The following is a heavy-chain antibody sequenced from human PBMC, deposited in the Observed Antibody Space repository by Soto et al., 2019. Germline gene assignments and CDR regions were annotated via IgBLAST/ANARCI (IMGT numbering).Heavy chain of an antibody. Sequence: SETLSLTCAVSGDSISTFYWSWIRQPPGEGLEWIGYIHYSGSTNYNPSLKSQVIISVDTSKNQFSLKLSSVTAADTAVYFCARVRSNLFDYWGQGTLVTVSS. V-gene: IGHV4-59*01. CDR2: IHYSGST. CDR3: ARVRSNLFDY. J-gene: IGHJ4*02. CDR1: GDSISTFY. D-gene: IGHD3-3*01.